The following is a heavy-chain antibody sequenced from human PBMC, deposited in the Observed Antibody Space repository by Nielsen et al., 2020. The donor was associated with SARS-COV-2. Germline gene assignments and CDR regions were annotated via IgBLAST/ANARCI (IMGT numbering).Heavy chain of an antibody. CDR2: ISGSGGST. Sequence: GGSLRLSCAASGFTFSDYWMNWVRQAPGKGLEWVSAISGSGGSTYYADSVKGRFTISRDNSKNTLYLQMNSLRAEDTAVYYCAKGRVLRYFDWSDYWGQGTLVTVSS. V-gene: IGHV3-23*01. J-gene: IGHJ4*02. D-gene: IGHD3-9*01. CDR1: GFTFSDYW. CDR3: AKGRVLRYFDWSDY.